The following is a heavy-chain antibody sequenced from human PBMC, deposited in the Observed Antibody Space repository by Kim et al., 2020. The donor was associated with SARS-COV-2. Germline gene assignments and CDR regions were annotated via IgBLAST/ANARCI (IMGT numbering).Heavy chain of an antibody. Sequence: SETLSLTCAVYGGSFSGYYWSWIRQPPGKGLEWIGEINHSGSTNYNPSLKSRVTISVDTSKNQFSLKLSSVTAADTAVYYCARTGREGAARPIFDYWGQG. D-gene: IGHD6-6*01. J-gene: IGHJ4*02. CDR2: INHSGST. V-gene: IGHV4-34*01. CDR1: GGSFSGYY. CDR3: ARTGREGAARPIFDY.